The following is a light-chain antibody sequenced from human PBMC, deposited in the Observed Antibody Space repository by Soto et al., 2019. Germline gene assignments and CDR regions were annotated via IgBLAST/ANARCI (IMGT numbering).Light chain of an antibody. Sequence: EIMLTQSPATLSLSPGERATLSCRASPSVTNYLAWYQQKPGQPPRLLIYAAFNRAAGIPARFSGSGSGTDFTLTISSLEPEDSAVYYCQQRNIWPPVTFGQGTRLEIK. V-gene: IGKV3-11*01. CDR1: PSVTNY. CDR2: AAF. J-gene: IGKJ5*01. CDR3: QQRNIWPPVT.